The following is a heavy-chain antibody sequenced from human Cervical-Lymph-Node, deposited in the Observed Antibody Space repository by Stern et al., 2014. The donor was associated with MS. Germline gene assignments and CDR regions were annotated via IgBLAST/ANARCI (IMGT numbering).Heavy chain of an antibody. CDR2: ISGSGGST. D-gene: IGHD2-8*01. Sequence: EVQLLESGGGLVQPGGSLRLSCAASGFTFSNNAMSWVRQAPGKGLERASAISGSGGSTNYADSMKGRFTISRDNSKNTLYLQMHSLRAEDTAIYYCAKGLMAYVQAIDYWGQGTLVTVSS. J-gene: IGHJ4*02. CDR3: AKGLMAYVQAIDY. V-gene: IGHV3-23*01. CDR1: GFTFSNNA.